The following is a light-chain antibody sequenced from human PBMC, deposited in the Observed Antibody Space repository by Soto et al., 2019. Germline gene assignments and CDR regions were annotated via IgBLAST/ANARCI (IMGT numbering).Light chain of an antibody. J-gene: IGLJ1*01. Sequence: QSALTQPASVSGSPGQSITFSCTGTSSDIGVYNYVSWYQQHPGKAPKLMIYEVNNRPSGVSNRFSGSKSGNTASLTISGRQADDEADYYCSSYPTSNPYVFGTGTKVTVL. CDR1: SSDIGVYNY. V-gene: IGLV2-14*01. CDR2: EVN. CDR3: SSYPTSNPYV.